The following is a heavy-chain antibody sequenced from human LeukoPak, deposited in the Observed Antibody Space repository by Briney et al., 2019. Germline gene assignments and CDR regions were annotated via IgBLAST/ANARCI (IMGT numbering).Heavy chain of an antibody. CDR2: IIPILGIA. V-gene: IGHV1-69*04. CDR1: GGTFSSYA. Sequence: SVKVSCKASGGTFSSYAISWVRQAPGQGLEWMGRIIPILGIANYAQKFQGRVAITADKSTSTAYMELSSLRSEDTAVYYCARIGEMATIADYWGQGTLVTVSS. D-gene: IGHD5-12*01. J-gene: IGHJ4*02. CDR3: ARIGEMATIADY.